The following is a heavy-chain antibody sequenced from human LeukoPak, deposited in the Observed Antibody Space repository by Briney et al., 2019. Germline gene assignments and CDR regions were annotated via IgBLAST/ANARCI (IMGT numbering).Heavy chain of an antibody. Sequence: GGSLRLSCTVSGFTVSTNSMSWVRQAPGKGLQWVSAFSGSGGSTYYADSVKGRFTISRDNSRNTLYLQMNSLRAEDTAVYYCARSGLSRLGFWGQGTLVTVSS. J-gene: IGHJ4*02. CDR3: ARSGLSRLGF. V-gene: IGHV3-23*01. CDR1: GFTVSTNS. D-gene: IGHD2/OR15-2a*01. CDR2: FSGSGGST.